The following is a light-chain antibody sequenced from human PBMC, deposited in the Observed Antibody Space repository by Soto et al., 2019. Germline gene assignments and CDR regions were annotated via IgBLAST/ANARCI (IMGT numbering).Light chain of an antibody. J-gene: IGLJ2*01. CDR3: SSYTSSNTLI. CDR1: SSDIGAYNR. V-gene: IGLV2-18*02. CDR2: EVR. Sequence: GLTQPPSVSGSPGQSVTISCTGTSSDIGAYNRVSWYQQPPGTAPKLMIYEVRDRTSGVPDRFSGSKSGNTASLTISGLQAEDEADYYCSSYTSSNTLIFGGGTKVTVL.